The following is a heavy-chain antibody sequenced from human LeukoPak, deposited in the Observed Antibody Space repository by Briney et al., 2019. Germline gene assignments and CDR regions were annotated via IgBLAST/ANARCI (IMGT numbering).Heavy chain of an antibody. CDR1: GGSISSYY. Sequence: SETLSLTCGVSGGSISSYYWTWIRQPPGKGLEWIGYRYYSGSTNYNPSLKSRVTISVDTSKNQFSLKLSSVTAADTAVYYCAREPVAGNQAYFDYWGQGTLVTVSS. V-gene: IGHV4-59*01. CDR3: AREPVAGNQAYFDY. D-gene: IGHD6-19*01. CDR2: RYYSGST. J-gene: IGHJ4*02.